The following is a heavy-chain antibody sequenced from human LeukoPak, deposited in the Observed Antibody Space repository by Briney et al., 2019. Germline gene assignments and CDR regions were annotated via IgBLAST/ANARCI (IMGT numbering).Heavy chain of an antibody. Sequence: ASVKVSCKASGCTFTSYGISWVRRAPGQGLEWMGWISAYNGNTNYAQKLQGRVTMTTDTSTSTAYMELRSLRSDDTAVYYCARVVRYGDYYHFDYWGQGTLITVSS. V-gene: IGHV1-18*04. D-gene: IGHD4-17*01. CDR1: GCTFTSYG. CDR2: ISAYNGNT. CDR3: ARVVRYGDYYHFDY. J-gene: IGHJ4*02.